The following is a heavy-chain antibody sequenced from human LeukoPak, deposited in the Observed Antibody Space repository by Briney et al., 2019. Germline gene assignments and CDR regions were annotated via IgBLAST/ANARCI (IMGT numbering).Heavy chain of an antibody. Sequence: GGSLRLSCAASGFTFSDTWMTWVRQAPGKGLEWVSVIYSGGSTYYADSVKGRFTISRDNSKNTLYLQMNSLRAEDTAVYYCARGRDGYNWIDYWGQGTLVTVSS. CDR3: ARGRDGYNWIDY. J-gene: IGHJ4*02. D-gene: IGHD5-24*01. V-gene: IGHV3-66*01. CDR1: GFTFSDTW. CDR2: IYSGGST.